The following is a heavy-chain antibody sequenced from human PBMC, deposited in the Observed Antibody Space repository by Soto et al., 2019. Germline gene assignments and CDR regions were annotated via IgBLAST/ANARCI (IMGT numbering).Heavy chain of an antibody. CDR3: ARGGGYDSFDY. V-gene: IGHV4-30-2*06. Sequence: SETLSLTCTVSGASISCGGFSWSCIRQSPGKGLEWIGYISHLESTYFHPSFKSRLTMSIDRTRNQFSLKLSSVTAADMAVYYCARGGGYDSFDYWGQGVLVTVSS. CDR1: GASISCGGFS. J-gene: IGHJ4*02. CDR2: ISHLEST. D-gene: IGHD5-12*01.